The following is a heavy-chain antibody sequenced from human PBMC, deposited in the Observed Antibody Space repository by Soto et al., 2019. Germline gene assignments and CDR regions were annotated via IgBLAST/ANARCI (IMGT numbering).Heavy chain of an antibody. J-gene: IGHJ4*02. V-gene: IGHV3-23*01. Sequence: GGSLTLSCAASGFTISSYAMSWVRQAPGKGLEGVSAISCSGGSTYYADSVNGRFTISIDTAKNTLYLQLNSLRAEDTAVYYCDIDSRHSYDTSGYLVSFDYWGQGTLATVSS. D-gene: IGHD3-22*01. CDR2: ISCSGGST. CDR1: GFTISSYA. CDR3: DIDSRHSYDTSGYLVSFDY.